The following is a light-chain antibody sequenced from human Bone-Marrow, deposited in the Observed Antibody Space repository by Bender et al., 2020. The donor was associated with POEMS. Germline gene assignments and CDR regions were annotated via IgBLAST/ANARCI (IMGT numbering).Light chain of an antibody. CDR3: TSYTSSSAYV. V-gene: IGLV2-14*02. CDR1: SRDVVNYKL. Sequence: QSALTQPASVSGSPGQSITISCTGTSRDVVNYKLVSWYQKHPGKAPKVIIYGYNNRPSGVPDRFSGSKSGTSASLTISGLQAEDEADYYCTSYTSSSAYVFGTGTKVTVL. CDR2: GYN. J-gene: IGLJ1*01.